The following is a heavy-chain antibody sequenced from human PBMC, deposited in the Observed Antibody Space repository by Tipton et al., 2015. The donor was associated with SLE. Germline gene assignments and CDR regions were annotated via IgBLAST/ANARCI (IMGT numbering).Heavy chain of an antibody. Sequence: LRLSCAVSGDSLDSSESYWAWIRQPPGKGLEWIGSFYAGGSIYYKPSLESRVTASMDTSKNPLSLTLTSVPAADTAIYYCAKDGVGAHWFAPWGQGILVSVSS. V-gene: IGHV4-39*07. D-gene: IGHD1-26*01. CDR3: AKDGVGAHWFAP. CDR1: GDSLDSSESY. J-gene: IGHJ5*02. CDR2: FYAGGSI.